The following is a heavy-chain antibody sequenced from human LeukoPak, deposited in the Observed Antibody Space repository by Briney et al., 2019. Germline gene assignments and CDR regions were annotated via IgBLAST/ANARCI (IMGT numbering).Heavy chain of an antibody. D-gene: IGHD1-26*01. CDR3: AKDPYSGSYYYFDY. CDR1: GFTFSSYS. J-gene: IGHJ4*02. V-gene: IGHV3-23*01. Sequence: GGSLRLSCAASGFTFSSYSMNWVRQAPGKGLEWVSAISGSGGSTYYADSVKGRFTISRDNSKNTLYLQMNSLRAEDTAVYYCAKDPYSGSYYYFDYWGQGTLVTVSS. CDR2: ISGSGGST.